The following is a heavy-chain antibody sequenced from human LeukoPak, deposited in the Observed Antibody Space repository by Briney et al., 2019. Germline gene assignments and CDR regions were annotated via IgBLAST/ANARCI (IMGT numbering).Heavy chain of an antibody. CDR3: ARDRASVAGYFDY. Sequence: SEPLSLTCNVSGGSISSYYWSWIRQPPGKGLEWIGYIYYTRSNHYNPSLKSRVTISVDTSKNQFSLKLSSVTAADTAVYYCARDRASVAGYFDYWGQGTLVTVSS. CDR1: GGSISSYY. V-gene: IGHV4-59*12. D-gene: IGHD6-19*01. CDR2: IYYTRSN. J-gene: IGHJ4*02.